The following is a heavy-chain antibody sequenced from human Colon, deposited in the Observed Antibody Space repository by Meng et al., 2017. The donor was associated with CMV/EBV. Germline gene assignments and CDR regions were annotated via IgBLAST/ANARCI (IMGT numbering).Heavy chain of an antibody. CDR2: IYHSQL. D-gene: IGHD1-26*01. Sequence: QVHLQRWGAGLLKPSATLSLTCTVYGGSFSNYFWTWIRQPPGKGLEWIGEIYHSQLNYNPSLKSRVTISRDTSKNQFSLKLSSVTAADTAVYYCATGSSQAWELLHYWGQGTLVTVSS. CDR1: GGSFSNYF. V-gene: IGHV4-34*02. CDR3: ATGSSQAWELLHY. J-gene: IGHJ4*02.